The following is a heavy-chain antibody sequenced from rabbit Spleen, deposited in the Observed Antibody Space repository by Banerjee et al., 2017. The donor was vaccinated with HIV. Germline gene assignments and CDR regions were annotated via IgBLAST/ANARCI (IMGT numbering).Heavy chain of an antibody. CDR2: IYAGSSGST. D-gene: IGHD4-1*01. Sequence: QEQLVEYGGDLVKPGASLTLTCKASGLDFSSSYWMCWVRQAPGKGLEWIACIYAGSSGSTYYTSWAKGRFTISSDNAQSTVDLKMTSLTAADTATYFCARAIVPWLGLTRLDLWGQGTLVTVS. V-gene: IGHV1S45*01. CDR1: GLDFSSSYW. J-gene: IGHJ3*01. CDR3: ARAIVPWLGLTRLDL.